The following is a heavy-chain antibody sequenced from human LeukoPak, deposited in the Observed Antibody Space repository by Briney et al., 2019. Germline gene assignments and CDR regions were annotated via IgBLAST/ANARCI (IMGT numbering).Heavy chain of an antibody. J-gene: IGHJ4*02. CDR1: GFAFSSYS. V-gene: IGHV3-21*01. CDR2: ISSSSSYI. CDR3: MVVAATKDSFDY. Sequence: GGSLRLSCAASGFAFSSYSMNWVRKAPGKGLEWVSSISSSSSYIYYADSAKGRFTISRDNAKTSLYLQMNSLRAEDTAVYYCMVVAATKDSFDYWGQGTLVTVSS. D-gene: IGHD2-15*01.